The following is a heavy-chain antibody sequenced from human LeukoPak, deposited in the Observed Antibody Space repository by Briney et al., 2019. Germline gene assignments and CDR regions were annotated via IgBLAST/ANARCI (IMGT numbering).Heavy chain of an antibody. V-gene: IGHV3-21*06. J-gene: IGHJ4*02. CDR1: GFTFSHYN. D-gene: IGHD1-26*01. CDR3: ARSLVGAVIDY. Sequence: GGSPRLSCEASGFTFSHYNINWVRQAPGRGLEWVSSIDTSSTHMNYADSAKGRFTISRDNARNSLYLQMHSLTVEDTAVYFCARSLVGAVIDYWGQGTLVTLSS. CDR2: IDTSSTHM.